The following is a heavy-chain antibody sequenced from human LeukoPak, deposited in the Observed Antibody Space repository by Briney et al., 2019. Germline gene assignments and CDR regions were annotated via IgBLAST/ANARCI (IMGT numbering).Heavy chain of an antibody. CDR1: GFTFSSYA. CDR2: ISGSGGST. D-gene: IGHD6-19*01. CDR3: AKDGYSSGWYFDY. Sequence: GGSLRLSCAASGFTFSSYAMSWVRQAPGKGLEWVSAISGSGGSTYYADSVKGRFTTSRDNSKNTLYLQMNSLRAEDTAVYYCAKDGYSSGWYFDYWGQGTLVTVSS. V-gene: IGHV3-23*01. J-gene: IGHJ4*02.